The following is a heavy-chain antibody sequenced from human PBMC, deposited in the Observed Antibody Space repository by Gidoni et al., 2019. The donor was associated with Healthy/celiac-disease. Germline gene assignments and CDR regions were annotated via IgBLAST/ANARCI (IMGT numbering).Heavy chain of an antibody. CDR3: ARMYSSSWYWFDY. CDR1: GFSLSTSGMR. D-gene: IGHD6-13*01. Sequence: QVTLKESGPALVKPTQTLTLTCTFSGFSLSTSGMRVSWIRQPPGKDLEWLARIDWDDDKFYSTSLKTRLTISKDTSKNQVVLTMTNMDPVDTATYYCARMYSSSWYWFDYWGQGTLVTVSS. J-gene: IGHJ4*02. V-gene: IGHV2-70*04. CDR2: IDWDDDK.